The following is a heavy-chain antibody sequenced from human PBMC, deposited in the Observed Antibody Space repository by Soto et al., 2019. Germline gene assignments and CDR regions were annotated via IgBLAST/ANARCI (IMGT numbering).Heavy chain of an antibody. Sequence: TSETLSLTCTVSGGSINSYYWSRIRQPPGEGLEWIGYIYYSGSTNYNPSLKSRVTMSVDTSKNQFSLKLSSVTAADTAVYYCARGQGHYQGMDVWGQGTTVTVSS. V-gene: IGHV4-59*01. J-gene: IGHJ6*02. CDR2: IYYSGST. CDR3: ARGQGHYQGMDV. CDR1: GGSINSYY.